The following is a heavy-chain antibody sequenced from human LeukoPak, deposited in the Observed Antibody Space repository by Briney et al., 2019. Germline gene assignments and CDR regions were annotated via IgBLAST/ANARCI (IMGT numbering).Heavy chain of an antibody. CDR1: KFAFSSYA. V-gene: IGHV3-23*01. CDR2: ISGGGGNT. J-gene: IGHJ3*02. CDR3: GKNRYSGSLSPFDI. Sequence: GGSLRLSCAASKFAFSSYAMSWVRQAPGKGQEWVSAISGGGGNTYYADSVKGRCTISRDNSKNTLYLQMNSLRAEDTAVYYCGKNRYSGSLSPFDIWGQGTMVTVSS. D-gene: IGHD1-26*01.